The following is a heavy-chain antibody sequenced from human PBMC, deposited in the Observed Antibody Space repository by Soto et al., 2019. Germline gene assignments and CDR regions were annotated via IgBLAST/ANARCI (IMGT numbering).Heavy chain of an antibody. D-gene: IGHD2-15*01. Sequence: GGSLRLSCAASGFTFSSYAMHWVRQAPGKGLEWVAVISYDGSNKYYADSVKGRFTISRDNSKNTLYLQMNSLRAEETAVYYCARGDCSGGSCYQRPTAEYFQHWGQGTLVTVSS. CDR1: GFTFSSYA. CDR2: ISYDGSNK. J-gene: IGHJ1*01. V-gene: IGHV3-30-3*01. CDR3: ARGDCSGGSCYQRPTAEYFQH.